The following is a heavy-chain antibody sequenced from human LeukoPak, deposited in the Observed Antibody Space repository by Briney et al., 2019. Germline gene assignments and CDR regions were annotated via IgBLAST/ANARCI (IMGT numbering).Heavy chain of an antibody. V-gene: IGHV1-8*03. CDR1: GYTFTSYD. CDR2: MNPNSGNT. CDR3: ARGLTPLLRYFDWLYASLGYYYYMDV. J-gene: IGHJ6*03. D-gene: IGHD3-9*01. Sequence: ASVKVSCKASGYTFTSYDINWVRQATGQGLEWMGWMNPNSGNTGYAQKFQGRVTITRNTSISTAYMELSSLRSEDTAVYYCARGLTPLLRYFDWLYASLGYYYYMDVWGKGTTVTVSS.